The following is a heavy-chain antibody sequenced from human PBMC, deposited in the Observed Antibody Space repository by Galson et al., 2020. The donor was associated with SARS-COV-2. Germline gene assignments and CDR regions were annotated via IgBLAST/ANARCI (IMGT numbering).Heavy chain of an antibody. CDR1: GGSVSSGSYY. J-gene: IGHJ6*02. CDR3: ARGGIAAAVNYYYYGMDV. V-gene: IGHV4-61*01. Sequence: ETLSLTCTVSGGSVSSGSYYWSWIRQPPGKGLEWIGYIYYSGSTNYNPSLKSRVTISVDTSKNQFSLKLSSVTAADTAVYYCARGGIAAAVNYYYYGMDVWGQGTTVTVSS. D-gene: IGHD6-13*01. CDR2: IYYSGST.